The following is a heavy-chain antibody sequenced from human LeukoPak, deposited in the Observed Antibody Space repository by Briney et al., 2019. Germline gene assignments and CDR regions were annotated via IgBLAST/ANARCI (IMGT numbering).Heavy chain of an antibody. D-gene: IGHD1-1*01. V-gene: IGHV3-23*01. Sequence: GGSLRLSCAATGFAFSNYAMSWVRQAPGKGLEWVSSISGSGSTTHYADSVKGRFTISRDNSKNTLYLQMNSLRAEDTAVYYCAKDLQPLANWGQGTLVTVSS. CDR3: AKDLQPLAN. CDR1: GFAFSNYA. J-gene: IGHJ4*02. CDR2: ISGSGSTT.